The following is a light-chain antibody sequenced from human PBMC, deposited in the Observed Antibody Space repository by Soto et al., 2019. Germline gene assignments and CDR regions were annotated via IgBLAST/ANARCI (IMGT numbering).Light chain of an antibody. Sequence: QSALTQPPSASGSPGQSVTISCTGTSSDVGAYSYVSWYQQHPGKAPKLMIYEVSKRPSGVPDRFSGSKSGNTASLTVSGLQAEDEADYYCSLYAGSNNFVVFGGGTQLTVL. CDR2: EVS. V-gene: IGLV2-8*01. CDR1: SSDVGAYSY. CDR3: SLYAGSNNFVV. J-gene: IGLJ2*01.